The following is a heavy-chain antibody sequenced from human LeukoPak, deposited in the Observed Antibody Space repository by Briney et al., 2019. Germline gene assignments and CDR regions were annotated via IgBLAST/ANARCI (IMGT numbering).Heavy chain of an antibody. V-gene: IGHV3-21*01. CDR1: GFTFSSYS. Sequence: GGSLRLSCAASGFTFSSYSMNWVRQAPGKGLEWVSSISSSSSYIYYADSVKGRFTISRDNAKNSLYLQMNSLRAEDTAVYYCARGRSGWWHAFDIWGQGTMVTASS. CDR2: ISSSSSYI. CDR3: ARGRSGWWHAFDI. J-gene: IGHJ3*02. D-gene: IGHD6-19*01.